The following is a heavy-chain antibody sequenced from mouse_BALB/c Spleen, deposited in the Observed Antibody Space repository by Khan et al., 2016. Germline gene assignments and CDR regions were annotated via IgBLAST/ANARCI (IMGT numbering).Heavy chain of an antibody. Sequence: QVQLKQSGPGLAQPSQSLSITCTVSGFSLTTYGVHWVRQSPGKGLEWLGVIWGGGSTDYNAAFISRLSIRKDDSKSQVFFKMNSLQPNDTLIYDCARSGPDWGFDVWGEGTTVTVSS. D-gene: IGHD4-1*01. CDR3: ARSGPDWGFDV. V-gene: IGHV2-2*02. CDR1: GFSLTTYG. CDR2: IWGGGST. J-gene: IGHJ1*01.